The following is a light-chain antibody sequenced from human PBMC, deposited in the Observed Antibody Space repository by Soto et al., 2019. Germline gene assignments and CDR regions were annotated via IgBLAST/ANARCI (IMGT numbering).Light chain of an antibody. Sequence: ELLLTHSPGTLSLSPGDRATLSCRASQSLSNSFLAWYQQKPGQTPRLLISGASIRATDIPDRFSGSGSGTDFTLTISRLEPEDFAVYFCQQYGRLPLSFGGGTKVDIK. J-gene: IGKJ4*01. V-gene: IGKV3-20*01. CDR3: QQYGRLPLS. CDR1: QSLSNSF. CDR2: GAS.